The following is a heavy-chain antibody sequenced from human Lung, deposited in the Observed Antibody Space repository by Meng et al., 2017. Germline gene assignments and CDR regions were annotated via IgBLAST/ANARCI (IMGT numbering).Heavy chain of an antibody. Sequence: QGKRQESGPGLVKPSQTLSLTCTVSGGSISSSNYYWSWIRQPPGKGLEWSGHIYNSGSTYYNPSLKSRITISVDTSKNQFSLKLSSVTAADTAVYYCARGQKGYFDLWGRGTLVTVSS. CDR3: ARGQKGYFDL. CDR1: GGSISSSNYY. V-gene: IGHV4-30-4*01. CDR2: IYNSGST. J-gene: IGHJ2*01.